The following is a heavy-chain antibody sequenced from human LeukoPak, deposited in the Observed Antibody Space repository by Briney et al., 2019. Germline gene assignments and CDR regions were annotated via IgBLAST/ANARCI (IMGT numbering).Heavy chain of an antibody. V-gene: IGHV3-23*01. CDR1: GFTFSSYG. D-gene: IGHD3-9*01. CDR3: TRHWELRYFAGITNDAFDI. CDR2: ISGSGGST. J-gene: IGHJ3*02. Sequence: PGGSLRLSCAASGFTFSSYGMSWVRQAPGKGLEWVSAISGSGGSTYYADSVKGRFTISRDNSKNTLYLQMNSLRAEDTAVYYCTRHWELRYFAGITNDAFDIWGQGTMVTVSS.